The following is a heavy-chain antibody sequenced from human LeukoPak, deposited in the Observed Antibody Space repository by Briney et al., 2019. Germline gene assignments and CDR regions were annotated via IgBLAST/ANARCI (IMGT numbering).Heavy chain of an antibody. V-gene: IGHV3-23*01. Sequence: PGGSLRLSCAASGFTVSSNYMSWVRQAPGKGLEWVSAISHSGGNTYYADSVKGRFTISRDNSKNTLYVQMNSLRAEDTAVYYCAKGPLGGYCSGGSCYLDSWGQGTLVTVSS. CDR1: GFTVSSNY. CDR3: AKGPLGGYCSGGSCYLDS. D-gene: IGHD2-15*01. J-gene: IGHJ4*02. CDR2: ISHSGGNT.